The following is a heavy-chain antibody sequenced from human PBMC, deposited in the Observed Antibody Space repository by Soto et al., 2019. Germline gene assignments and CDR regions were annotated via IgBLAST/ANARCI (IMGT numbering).Heavy chain of an antibody. CDR3: AKETPVYGDYAFDY. CDR1: GFTFSSYG. J-gene: IGHJ4*02. V-gene: IGHV3-30*18. CDR2: ISYDGSNK. Sequence: GGSLRLSCAASGFTFSSYGMHWVRQAPGKGLEWVAVISYDGSNKYYADSVKDRFTISRDNSKNTLYLQMNSLRAEDTAVYYCAKETPVYGDYAFDYWGQGTLVTVSS. D-gene: IGHD4-17*01.